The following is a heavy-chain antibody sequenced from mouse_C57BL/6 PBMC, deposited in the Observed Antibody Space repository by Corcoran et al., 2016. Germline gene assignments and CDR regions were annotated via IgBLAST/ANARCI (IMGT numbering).Heavy chain of an antibody. CDR1: GYTFTDYH. J-gene: IGHJ4*01. CDR2: INPNNGGT. D-gene: IGHD1-1*01. Sequence: EVQLQQSGPELVKPGASVKISCKASGYTFTDYHMNWVKQSHGKSLEWIGDINPNNGGTSYNQKFKGKATLTVDKSSSTAYMELRSLTSEDSAVYYCARRYYGSRNYAMDYWGQGTSVTVSS. CDR3: ARRYYGSRNYAMDY. V-gene: IGHV1-26*01.